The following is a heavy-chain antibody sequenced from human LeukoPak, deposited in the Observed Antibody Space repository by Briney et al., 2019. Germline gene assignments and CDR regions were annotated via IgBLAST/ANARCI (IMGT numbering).Heavy chain of an antibody. CDR2: IYISGST. CDR3: ARALNPLPGTYFFDY. Sequence: PSETLSLTCSVSGASINSHYWTWIRQPAGKGLEWIGRIYISGSTNYSPSLKSRVTMSVDTSKNQFSLNLISVTAADTAVHYCARALNPLPGTYFFDYWGQGTLVTVSS. D-gene: IGHD2-15*01. CDR1: GASINSHY. V-gene: IGHV4-4*07. J-gene: IGHJ4*02.